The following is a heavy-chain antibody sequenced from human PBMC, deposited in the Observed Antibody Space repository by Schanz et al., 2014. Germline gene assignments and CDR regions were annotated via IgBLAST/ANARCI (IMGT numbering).Heavy chain of an antibody. CDR2: VCYDGSKK. Sequence: LVESGGGVVQPGRSLRLSCAASGFTFSSYGMHWVRQVPGKGLEWVAVVCYDGSKKYYADSVKGRFTTSRDNSKNTMYLTMNSLRDEDTAVYYCVKDLQRELLRDDHYYGMDVWGQGTTVTVSS. CDR1: GFTFSSYG. CDR3: VKDLQRELLRDDHYYGMDV. D-gene: IGHD1-26*01. J-gene: IGHJ6*02. V-gene: IGHV3-33*06.